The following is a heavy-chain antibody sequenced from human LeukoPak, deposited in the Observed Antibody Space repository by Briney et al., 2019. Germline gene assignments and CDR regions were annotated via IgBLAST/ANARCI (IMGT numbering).Heavy chain of an antibody. CDR1: GGSISSYY. D-gene: IGHD6-13*01. J-gene: IGHJ4*02. CDR3: ARGYGPIAAARQGFDY. V-gene: IGHV4-59*01. CDR2: IYYSGGT. Sequence: KTSETLSLTCTVSGGSISSYYWSWIRQPPGKGLEWIGYIYYSGGTNYNPSLKSRVTISVDTSKNQFSLKLSSVTAADTAVYYCARGYGPIAAARQGFDYWGQGTLVTVSS.